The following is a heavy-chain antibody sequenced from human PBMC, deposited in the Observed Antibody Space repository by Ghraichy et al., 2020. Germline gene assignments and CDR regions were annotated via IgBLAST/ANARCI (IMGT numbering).Heavy chain of an antibody. CDR2: IYNSGTT. CDR3: ARASFDSGPLSWLFDY. D-gene: IGHD3-10*01. Sequence: SETLSLTCTVSGDSISGYYWSWIRQPPGKGLEWIGYIYNSGTTNYNPSLKSRVTMSVDTSKKQFSLKVNSVTTADTATYYCARASFDSGPLSWLFDYWGQGILVTVSA. CDR1: GDSISGYY. V-gene: IGHV4-59*01. J-gene: IGHJ4*02.